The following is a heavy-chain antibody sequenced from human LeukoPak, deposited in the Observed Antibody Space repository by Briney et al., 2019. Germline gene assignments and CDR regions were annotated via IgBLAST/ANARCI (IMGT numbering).Heavy chain of an antibody. Sequence: SETLSLTCTVSGGSISSGGYYWSWLRQHPGKGLEWIGYIYYSGSTYYNPSLKSRVTISVDTSKNQFSLKLSSVTAADTAVYYCARDDTASGAVDYWGQGTLVTVSS. J-gene: IGHJ4*02. CDR1: GGSISSGGYY. D-gene: IGHD2-15*01. CDR2: IYYSGST. V-gene: IGHV4-31*03. CDR3: ARDDTASGAVDY.